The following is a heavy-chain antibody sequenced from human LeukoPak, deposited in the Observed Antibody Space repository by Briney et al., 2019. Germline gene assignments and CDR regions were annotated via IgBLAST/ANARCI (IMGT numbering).Heavy chain of an antibody. CDR2: ISSSSSYI. Sequence: GGSLRPSCAASGFTFSSYSMNWVRQAPGKGLEWVSSISSSSSYIYYADSVKGRFTISRDNAKNSLYLQVNSLRAEDTAVYYCARDRDSGSPHDAFDIWGQGTMVTVSS. J-gene: IGHJ3*02. CDR3: ARDRDSGSPHDAFDI. CDR1: GFTFSSYS. D-gene: IGHD1-26*01. V-gene: IGHV3-21*01.